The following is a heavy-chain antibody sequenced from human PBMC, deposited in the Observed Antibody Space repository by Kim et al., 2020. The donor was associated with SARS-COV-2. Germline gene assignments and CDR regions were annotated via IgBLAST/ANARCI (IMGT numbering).Heavy chain of an antibody. CDR1: GFSLSSYA. J-gene: IGHJ4*02. Sequence: GGSLRLSCAASGFSLSSYAMNWVRQAPGKGLEWISYISSSSSVINYADSVRGRFTISRDNAKNSLFLQMSSLRDEDTAVYYCARVTSGSNYVNLGQGTLVAVSS. V-gene: IGHV3-48*02. CDR3: ARVTSGSNYVN. CDR2: ISSSSSVI. D-gene: IGHD3-10*01.